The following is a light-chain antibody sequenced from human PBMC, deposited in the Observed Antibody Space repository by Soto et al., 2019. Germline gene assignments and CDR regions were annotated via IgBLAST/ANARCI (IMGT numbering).Light chain of an antibody. CDR1: QSVLFSSNNKNY. CDR2: WAS. V-gene: IGKV4-1*01. J-gene: IGKJ1*01. Sequence: DVLMAQSPDSLAVSLGERATINCKSSQSVLFSSNNKNYLAWYQQKPRQPPKLLIYWASTRESGVPDRFSGSGSGTDFTLTISSLQAEDVAVYYCHQFYNTPPTFGQGTKVDI. CDR3: HQFYNTPPT.